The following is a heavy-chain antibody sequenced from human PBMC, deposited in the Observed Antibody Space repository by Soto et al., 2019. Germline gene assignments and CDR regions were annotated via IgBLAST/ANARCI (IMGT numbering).Heavy chain of an antibody. V-gene: IGHV1-24*01. CDR1: GYTLTELP. D-gene: IGHD6-6*01. CDR3: AIYSSSSPYYFDY. Sequence: ASVKVSCKVSGYTLTELPMHWVRQAPGKGLEWMGGFDPEDGETIYAQKFQGRVTMTEDTSTDTAYMELSSLRSEDTAVYYCAIYSSSSPYYFDYWGQGTLVTVSS. CDR2: FDPEDGET. J-gene: IGHJ4*02.